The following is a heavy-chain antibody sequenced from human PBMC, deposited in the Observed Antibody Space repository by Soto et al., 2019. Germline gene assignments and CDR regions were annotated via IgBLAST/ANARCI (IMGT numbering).Heavy chain of an antibody. J-gene: IGHJ4*02. Sequence: QVQLQESGPGLVKPSQTLSLTCTVSGGSINSGGYYWRWIRQHPGKGLEWIGYLYNSGSTYYNPSLKSRVTISVDTSKNQFSLKLSSVTAADTAVYCCARGITMVRGVIHTPYFDYWGQGTLVTVSS. CDR1: GGSINSGGYY. D-gene: IGHD3-10*01. V-gene: IGHV4-31*03. CDR3: ARGITMVRGVIHTPYFDY. CDR2: LYNSGST.